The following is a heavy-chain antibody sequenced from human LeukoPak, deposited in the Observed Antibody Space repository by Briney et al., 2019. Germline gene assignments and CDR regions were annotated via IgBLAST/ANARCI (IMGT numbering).Heavy chain of an antibody. V-gene: IGHV4-39*07. Sequence: SETLFLTCTVSGGSISSSSYYWGWIRQPPGKGLEWIGSIYYSGSTYYNPSLKSRVTISVETSKNQFSLKLSSVTAADTAVYYCARDLVTWGQGTLVTVSS. CDR3: ARDLVT. J-gene: IGHJ5*02. CDR2: IYYSGST. D-gene: IGHD2-21*01. CDR1: GGSISSSSYY.